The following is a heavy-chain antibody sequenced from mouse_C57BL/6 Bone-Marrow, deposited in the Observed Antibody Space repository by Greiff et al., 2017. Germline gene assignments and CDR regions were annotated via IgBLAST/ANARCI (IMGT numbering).Heavy chain of an antibody. J-gene: IGHJ3*01. CDR2: IYPRSGNT. Sequence: QVQLKQSGAELARPGASVKLSCKASGYTFTSYGISWVKQRTGQGLEWIGEIYPRSGNTYYNEKFKGKATLTADKSSSPAYMELRSLTSEDSAVYFCARSRIYYGYDAWFAYWGQGTLVTVSA. CDR1: GYTFTSYG. CDR3: ARSRIYYGYDAWFAY. V-gene: IGHV1-81*01. D-gene: IGHD2-2*01.